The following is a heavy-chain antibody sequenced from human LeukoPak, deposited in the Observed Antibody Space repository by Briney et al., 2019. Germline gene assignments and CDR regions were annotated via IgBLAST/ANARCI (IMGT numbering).Heavy chain of an antibody. V-gene: IGHV3-21*04. D-gene: IGHD3-22*01. CDR1: GFTFSSYA. CDR2: ISSSSSYI. Sequence: GGSLRLSCAASGFTFSSYAMSWVRQAPGKGLEWVSSISSSSSYIYYADSVKGRFTISRDNAKNSLYLQMNSLRAEDTAVYYCARIHYYDSRDFDYWGQGTLVTVSS. J-gene: IGHJ4*02. CDR3: ARIHYYDSRDFDY.